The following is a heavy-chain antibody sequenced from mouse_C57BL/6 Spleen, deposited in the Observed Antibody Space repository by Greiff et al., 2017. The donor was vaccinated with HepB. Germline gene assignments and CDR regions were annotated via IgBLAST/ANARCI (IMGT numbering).Heavy chain of an antibody. CDR2: IYPGRGNT. CDR3: ARVDYYDILWYFEV. J-gene: IGHJ1*03. CDR1: GYTFTDYY. Sequence: VQGVEPGPELVKPGASVKISCKASGYTFTDYYINWVKQRPGQGLEWIGWIYPGRGNTKYNEKFKGKATLTVDTSSSTAYMQLSSLTSEDSSVYCCARVDYYDILWYFEVWGTGTTVTVSS. V-gene: IGHV1-84*01. D-gene: IGHD1-1*01.